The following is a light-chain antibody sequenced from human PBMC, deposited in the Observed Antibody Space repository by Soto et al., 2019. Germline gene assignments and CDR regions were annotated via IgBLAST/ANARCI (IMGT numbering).Light chain of an antibody. J-gene: IGKJ4*01. V-gene: IGKV1-39*01. CDR2: DAS. CDR3: QQGHNAPRT. Sequence: DIVMTQSPDSLSASVGDRVTITCRASQSISSYLIWYQQKPGKAPQLLIYDASTLQSGVPSRFSGSGSGTEFTLTISSLQPDDFATYYCQQGHNAPRTFGGGTKVEIK. CDR1: QSISSY.